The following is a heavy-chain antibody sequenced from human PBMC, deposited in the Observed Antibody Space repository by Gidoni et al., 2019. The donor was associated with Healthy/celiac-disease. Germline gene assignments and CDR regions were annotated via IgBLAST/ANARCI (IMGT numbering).Heavy chain of an antibody. Sequence: QVHLVQSGAEVKKPGASVKVSCTASGYPFTGYYMNWVRQAPGQGLEWMGWINPNSGGTNYAKKFQGRVTMTRDKSISTADMELSRLRSDETAVYYCARFADDTGNFDYWGQGTLVTVSS. CDR2: INPNSGGT. CDR3: ARFADDTGNFDY. V-gene: IGHV1-2*02. CDR1: GYPFTGYY. J-gene: IGHJ4*02. D-gene: IGHD3-22*01.